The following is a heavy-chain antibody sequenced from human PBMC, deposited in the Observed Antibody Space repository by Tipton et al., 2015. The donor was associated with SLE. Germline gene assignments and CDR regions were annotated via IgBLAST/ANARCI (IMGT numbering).Heavy chain of an antibody. CDR2: IDQGGVT. J-gene: IGHJ4*02. CDR3: ARHSLGYHYGRRRYFFDS. D-gene: IGHD5-18*01. V-gene: IGHV4-34*01. CDR1: SGSVSAYS. Sequence: TLSLTCSVHSGSVSAYSWSWVRQTPGKGLEWIGEIDQGGVTNYNPSLKGRVTISGDTSNNQLSLNVKSVTAADTAVYYCARHSLGYHYGRRRYFFDSWGQESLVTVST.